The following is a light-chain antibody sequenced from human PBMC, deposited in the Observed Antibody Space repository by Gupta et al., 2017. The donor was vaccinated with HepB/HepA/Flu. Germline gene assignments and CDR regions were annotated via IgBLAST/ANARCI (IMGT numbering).Light chain of an antibody. CDR2: DAS. J-gene: IGKJ3*01. V-gene: IGKV3-20*01. CDR1: QSVGTY. Sequence: EIVLTQSPGTLSLSPGERANLSCRASQSVGTYLAWYQQKPGQAPRLLIFDASSRITGIPDRFIGSGSGTDFTLTISRLEPEDFAVYYCQQYGRSLFFGPGTKLHIK. CDR3: QQYGRSLF.